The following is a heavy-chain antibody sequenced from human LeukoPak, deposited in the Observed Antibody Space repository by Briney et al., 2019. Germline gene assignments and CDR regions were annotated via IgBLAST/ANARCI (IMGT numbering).Heavy chain of an antibody. Sequence: GGSLRLSCAASGFSLSSFGMHWVRQAPGKGLDWVAVIISDGSEKYYADSVKGRFTISRDNSKNTLYLQMNSLRAEDTAVYYCARGRRFDYYDSSGYNSPFDYWGQGTLVTVSS. CDR2: IISDGSEK. V-gene: IGHV3-30*03. D-gene: IGHD3-22*01. CDR1: GFSLSSFG. J-gene: IGHJ4*02. CDR3: ARGRRFDYYDSSGYNSPFDY.